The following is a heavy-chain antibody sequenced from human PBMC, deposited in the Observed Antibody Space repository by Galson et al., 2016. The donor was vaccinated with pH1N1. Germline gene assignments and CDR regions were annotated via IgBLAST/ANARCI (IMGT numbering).Heavy chain of an antibody. CDR1: GFTFSGSW. V-gene: IGHV3-7*03. D-gene: IGHD3-3*01. Sequence: SLRLSCAASGFTFSGSWMSWVRQAPGKELEWVANIKQDATEMDYVDSVKGRFTISRDNAKRSLYLQMNSLRVEDTAVYYCAKHDGSGYYCSRRLHWGQGTLVTVSS. J-gene: IGHJ4*02. CDR2: IKQDATEM. CDR3: AKHDGSGYYCSRRLH.